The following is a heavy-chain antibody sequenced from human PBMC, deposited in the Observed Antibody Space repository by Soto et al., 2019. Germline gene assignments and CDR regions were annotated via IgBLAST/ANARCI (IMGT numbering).Heavy chain of an antibody. Sequence: QVQLVESGGGVVQPGRSLRLSCAASGFTFSSYAMHWVRQAPGKGLEWVAVISYDGSNKYYADSVKGRFTISRDNSKNTLYLQMNSLRAEDTAVYYCARAPPDCSGGSCYQDLTPMPLDYWGQGTLVTVSS. D-gene: IGHD2-15*01. CDR3: ARAPPDCSGGSCYQDLTPMPLDY. J-gene: IGHJ4*02. CDR1: GFTFSSYA. V-gene: IGHV3-30-3*01. CDR2: ISYDGSNK.